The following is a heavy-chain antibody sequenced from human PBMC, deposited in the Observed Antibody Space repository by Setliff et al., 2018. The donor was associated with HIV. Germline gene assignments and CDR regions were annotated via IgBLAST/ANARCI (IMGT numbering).Heavy chain of an antibody. V-gene: IGHV4-61*02. CDR3: ARLPWGGSNLDNSGAFDI. CDR1: GGSISSGSYY. Sequence: PSETLSLTCTVSGGSISSGSYYWSWIRQPPGKGLEWIGRIYTSGSTNYNPSLKNRVAISVDTPKNQFSLNLTSVTAADTAVYFCARLPWGGSNLDNSGAFDIWVQGTMVTVSS. D-gene: IGHD1-26*01. CDR2: IYTSGST. J-gene: IGHJ3*02.